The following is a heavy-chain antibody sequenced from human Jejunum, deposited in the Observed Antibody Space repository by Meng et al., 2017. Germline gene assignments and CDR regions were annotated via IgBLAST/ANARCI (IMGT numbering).Heavy chain of an antibody. J-gene: IGHJ5*02. Sequence: GESLKISCAASGFTVSSNYMTWVRQAPGKGLEGVSLTYSDGTTYYGDSVKGRFTISRYNSKNTLYLHINSLSGEDAAVYYCVRNVGYTYGFGAWGQGTLVTVSS. V-gene: IGHV3-66*02. D-gene: IGHD5-18*01. CDR2: TYSDGTT. CDR1: GFTVSSNY. CDR3: VRNVGYTYGFGA.